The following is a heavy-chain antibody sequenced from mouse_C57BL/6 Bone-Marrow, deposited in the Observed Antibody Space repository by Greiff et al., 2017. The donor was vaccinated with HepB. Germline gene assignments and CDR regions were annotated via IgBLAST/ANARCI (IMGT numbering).Heavy chain of an antibody. Sequence: QVQLQQPGAGLVKPGASVKVSCKASGYTFTSYWMHWVKQRPGQGLEWIGRIHPSDSDTNYNQKFKGKATLTVDKSSSTAYMQLSSLTSEDSAVYYCAVGRNYYGNYGAMDYWGQGTSVTVSS. V-gene: IGHV1-74*01. CDR1: GYTFTSYW. D-gene: IGHD2-1*01. CDR3: AVGRNYYGNYGAMDY. CDR2: IHPSDSDT. J-gene: IGHJ4*01.